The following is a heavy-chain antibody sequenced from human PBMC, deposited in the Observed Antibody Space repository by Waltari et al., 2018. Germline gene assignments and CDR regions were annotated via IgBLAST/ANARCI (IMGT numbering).Heavy chain of an antibody. J-gene: IGHJ4*02. CDR1: EYTFSSSG. CDR3: AKDGGVLRFLEWLLPFDY. CDR2: IRYDGSNK. V-gene: IGHV3-30*02. Sequence: QVQLVESGGGVVQPGGSLRLACAASEYTFSSSGLHCVRRATGNGLGWVSFIRYDGSNKYYADSGKGRFTISRDNSKNTLYLQMNSLRAEDTAVYYCAKDGGVLRFLEWLLPFDYWGQGTLVTVSS. D-gene: IGHD3-3*01.